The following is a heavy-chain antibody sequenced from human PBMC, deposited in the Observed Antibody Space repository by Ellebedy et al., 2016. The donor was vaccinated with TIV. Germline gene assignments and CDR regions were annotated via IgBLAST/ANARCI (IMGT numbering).Heavy chain of an antibody. J-gene: IGHJ6*02. Sequence: SETLSLTCTVSGGSISSYYWSWIRQPPGKGLEWIGYIYYSGSTNYNPSLKSRVTISVDTSKNQFSLKLSSVTAADTAVYYCARENTMVRGVILYYYGMDVWGQGTTVTVSS. CDR2: IYYSGST. CDR1: GGSISSYY. CDR3: ARENTMVRGVILYYYGMDV. V-gene: IGHV4-59*01. D-gene: IGHD3-10*01.